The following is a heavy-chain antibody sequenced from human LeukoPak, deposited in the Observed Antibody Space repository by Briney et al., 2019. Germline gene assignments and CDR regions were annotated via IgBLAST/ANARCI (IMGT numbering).Heavy chain of an antibody. CDR3: TRRGDYRGYYYYMDV. Sequence: GGSLRLSCAASGFTFSGSAMHWVRQASGKGLEWLGRIRSKANSYATAYAASVKGRFTISRVDSKNTAYLQMNSLKTEDTAVYYCTRRGDYRGYYYYMDVWGKGTTVTVSS. D-gene: IGHD2-21*02. V-gene: IGHV3-73*01. J-gene: IGHJ6*03. CDR2: IRSKANSYAT. CDR1: GFTFSGSA.